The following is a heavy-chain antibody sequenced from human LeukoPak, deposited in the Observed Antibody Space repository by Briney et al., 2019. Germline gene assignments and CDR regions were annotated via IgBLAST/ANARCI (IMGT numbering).Heavy chain of an antibody. V-gene: IGHV1-2*02. Sequence: ASVKVSCKASGYTFTGYYMHWVRQAPGQGLEWVGWINPNSGGTNYAQKFQGRVTMTRDTSISTAYMELSRLRSDDTAVYYCARGFFRHRSFDYWGQGTLVTVSS. CDR2: INPNSGGT. D-gene: IGHD3/OR15-3a*01. CDR1: GYTFTGYY. CDR3: ARGFFRHRSFDY. J-gene: IGHJ4*02.